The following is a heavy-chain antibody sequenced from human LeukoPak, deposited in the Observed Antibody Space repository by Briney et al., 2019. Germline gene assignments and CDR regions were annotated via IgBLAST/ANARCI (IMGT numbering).Heavy chain of an antibody. CDR1: GFTFSSYW. J-gene: IGHJ6*02. D-gene: IGHD4-11*01. Sequence: PGGSLRLSCAASGFTFSSYWMNWARQAPGKGLEWVSSISSSIGYIYYADSVKGRFTISRDNAKNSLYLQMNSLRAEDTAVYYCARYDYSSYYGMDVWGQGTTVTVSS. CDR3: ARYDYSSYYGMDV. V-gene: IGHV3-21*01. CDR2: ISSSIGYI.